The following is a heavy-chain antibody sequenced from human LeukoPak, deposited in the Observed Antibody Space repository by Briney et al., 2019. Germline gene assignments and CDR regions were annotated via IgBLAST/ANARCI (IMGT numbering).Heavy chain of an antibody. CDR1: GFTFSSYS. Sequence: GGSLRLSCAASGFTFSSYSMNWVRQAPGKGLEWVSSISSSSSYIYYADSVKGRFTISRDNAKNSLYLQMNSLRAEDTAVYYCARGFVGYYYDSSGPLYYFDYWGQGTLVTVSS. V-gene: IGHV3-21*01. CDR2: ISSSSSYI. D-gene: IGHD3-22*01. J-gene: IGHJ4*02. CDR3: ARGFVGYYYDSSGPLYYFDY.